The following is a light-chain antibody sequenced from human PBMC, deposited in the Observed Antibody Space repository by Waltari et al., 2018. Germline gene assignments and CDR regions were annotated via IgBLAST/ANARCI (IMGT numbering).Light chain of an antibody. CDR2: DAS. CDR1: QSVSRT. Sequence: EIVLTQSPGTLSMSPGERATLSCRASQSVSRTLAWYQQKPGQAPRLLIYDASTRVTGIPDRFSGSGSGTDFSLTISRLELEDFAVYYCQKYGTLPATFGQGTKVEIK. J-gene: IGKJ1*01. V-gene: IGKV3-20*01. CDR3: QKYGTLPAT.